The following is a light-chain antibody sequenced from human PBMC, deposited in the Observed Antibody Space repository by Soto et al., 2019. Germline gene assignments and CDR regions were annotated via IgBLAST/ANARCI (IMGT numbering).Light chain of an antibody. Sequence: SALTQAGSVSGYPGQSTNISCNSTSDDDALYLYVSWFRQHPGRAPKLLIYDVTKRPSGVPLRFSGSRSGKTATLTISGLQADDEADYCCSGSLGADRYVFGTGTKVT. CDR1: SDDDALYLY. V-gene: IGLV2-14*01. CDR2: DVT. J-gene: IGLJ1*01. CDR3: SGSLGADRYV.